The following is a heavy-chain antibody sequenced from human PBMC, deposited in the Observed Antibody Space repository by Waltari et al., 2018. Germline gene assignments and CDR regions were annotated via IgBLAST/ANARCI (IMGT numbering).Heavy chain of an antibody. D-gene: IGHD5-18*01. CDR3: ARASISRDTGNTFDS. CDR2: ISGDVAGT. V-gene: IGHV3-74*01. Sequence: EVHLVESGGGLVRPGGSLRLSCAASGFTFSSFWMHWVRQAPGKGPQGGGRISGDVAGTHYADSVRGLFTISRDNANNMVYLQMNSLSDDDTATYFCARASISRDTGNTFDSWGQGNLVTVSS. J-gene: IGHJ4*02. CDR1: GFTFSSFW.